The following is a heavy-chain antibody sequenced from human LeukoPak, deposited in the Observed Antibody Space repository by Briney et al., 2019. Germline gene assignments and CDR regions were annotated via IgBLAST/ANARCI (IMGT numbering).Heavy chain of an antibody. CDR2: IYHSGST. V-gene: IGHV4-30-2*01. Sequence: SETLSLTCAVSGGSISSGGYSWSWIRQPPGKGLEWIGYIYHSGSTNYNPSLKSRVTISVDTSKNQFSLKLSSVTAADTAVYYCARLGFRVRGVPRGYYYMDVWGKGTTVTVSS. J-gene: IGHJ6*03. CDR3: ARLGFRVRGVPRGYYYMDV. D-gene: IGHD3-10*01. CDR1: GGSISSGGYS.